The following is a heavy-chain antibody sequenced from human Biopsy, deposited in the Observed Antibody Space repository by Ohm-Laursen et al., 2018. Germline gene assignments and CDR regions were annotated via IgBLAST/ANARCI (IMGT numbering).Heavy chain of an antibody. CDR1: RYSFTSYY. J-gene: IGHJ4*02. D-gene: IGHD6-19*01. CDR3: ARNTGWYGDLYYFDY. V-gene: IGHV1-46*01. Sequence: ASVKVSCKASRYSFTSYYMHWVRQAPGQGLEWMGMINPSGSTTSYPQIFQGRVTMTRDTSKSTVYMELSSLRSADTAVYFCARNTGWYGDLYYFDYWGQGSQVIVSS. CDR2: INPSGSTT.